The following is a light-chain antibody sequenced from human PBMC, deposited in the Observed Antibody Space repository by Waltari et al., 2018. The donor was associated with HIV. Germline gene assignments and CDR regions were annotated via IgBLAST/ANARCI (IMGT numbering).Light chain of an antibody. CDR3: AAWDDSLNGWV. CDR1: RSNIGSNT. V-gene: IGLV1-44*01. CDR2: SNN. J-gene: IGLJ3*02. Sequence: QSVLTQPPSASGTPGQRVTISCSGSRSNIGSNTVSWYQQLPGTAPKLFIYSNNPRPSGVPDRVSGSKSGTSASLANSGLQSEDEADYYCAAWDDSLNGWVFGGGTKLTVV.